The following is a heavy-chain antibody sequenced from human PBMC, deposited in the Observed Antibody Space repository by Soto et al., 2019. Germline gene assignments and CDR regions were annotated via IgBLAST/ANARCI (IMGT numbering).Heavy chain of an antibody. D-gene: IGHD3-22*01. Sequence: EAQLMESGGGFVQPGTPLRLSCVASGFTFDDFAMHWVRQVPGKGLEWVSGISWHSGRIGYADSVKGRFTVSRDNARNSLYLQMNSLRAEDTALYYCARGHYDSSGYTYYNGLDVWGQGTTVTVSS. CDR3: ARGHYDSSGYTYYNGLDV. J-gene: IGHJ6*02. CDR2: ISWHSGRI. V-gene: IGHV3-9*01. CDR1: GFTFDDFA.